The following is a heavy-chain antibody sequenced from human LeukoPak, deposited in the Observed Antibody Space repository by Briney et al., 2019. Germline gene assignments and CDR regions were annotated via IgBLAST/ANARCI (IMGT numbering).Heavy chain of an antibody. CDR3: AKDSYYDSSGYHFDY. CDR1: GFTFDDYA. V-gene: IGHV3-9*01. CDR2: ISWNSGSI. Sequence: GGSLRLSCAASGFTFDDYAMHWVRQAPGKGLEWVSGISWNSGSIGYADSVKGRFTISRDNAKNSLYLQMNSLRAEDTALYYCAKDSYYDSSGYHFDYWGLGTLVTVSS. J-gene: IGHJ4*02. D-gene: IGHD3-22*01.